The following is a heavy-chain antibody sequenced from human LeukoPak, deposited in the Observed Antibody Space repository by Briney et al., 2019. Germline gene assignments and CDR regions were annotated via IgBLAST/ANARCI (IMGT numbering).Heavy chain of an antibody. Sequence: GGSLRLSCAASGFTFSDYYMSWIRQAPGKGLEWVSYISSGSTYTNYADSVKGRFTISRDNTKNSLYLQMNSLRAEDTAVYYCASTYDFWSGALTYYFDYWGQGTLVTVSS. CDR3: ASTYDFWSGALTYYFDY. D-gene: IGHD3-3*01. J-gene: IGHJ4*01. CDR1: GFTFSDYY. CDR2: ISSGSTYT. V-gene: IGHV3-11*06.